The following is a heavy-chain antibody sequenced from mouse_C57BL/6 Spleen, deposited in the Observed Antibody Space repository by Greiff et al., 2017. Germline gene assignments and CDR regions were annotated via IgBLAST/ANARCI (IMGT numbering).Heavy chain of an antibody. V-gene: IGHV1-81*01. Sequence: VKLQQSGAELARPGASVKLSCKASGYTFTSYGISWVKQRPGQGLEWIGEIYPRSGNTYYNEKFKGKATLTADKSSSTAYMELRSLTSEDSAVYFCAREDDGHFDYWGQGTTLTVSS. D-gene: IGHD2-3*01. CDR2: IYPRSGNT. CDR1: GYTFTSYG. J-gene: IGHJ2*01. CDR3: AREDDGHFDY.